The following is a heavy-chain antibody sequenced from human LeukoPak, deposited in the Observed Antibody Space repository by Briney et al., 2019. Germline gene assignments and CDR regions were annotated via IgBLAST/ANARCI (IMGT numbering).Heavy chain of an antibody. J-gene: IGHJ4*02. V-gene: IGHV3-48*01. Sequence: GGSLRLSCAASGFTFSSYSMNWVRQAPGKGLEWVSYISSSSSTIYYADSVKGRFTISRDNAKNSLYLQMNSLRAEDTAVYYCARVLYSGSYLGYLVSFDYWGQGTLVTVSS. CDR2: ISSSSSTI. CDR1: GFTFSSYS. D-gene: IGHD1-26*01. CDR3: ARVLYSGSYLGYLVSFDY.